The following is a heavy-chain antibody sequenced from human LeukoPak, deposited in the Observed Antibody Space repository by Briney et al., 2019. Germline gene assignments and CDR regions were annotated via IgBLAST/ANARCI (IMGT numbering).Heavy chain of an antibody. J-gene: IGHJ4*02. CDR1: GGSISSSSYY. V-gene: IGHV4-39*01. D-gene: IGHD6-13*01. CDR3: ARRHRPGYSSSWYYFDY. Sequence: SETLSLTCTVSGGSISSSSYYWGWLRQPPGKGLERIGSIYYSGSTYYNPSLKSRVTISVDTSKNQFSLKLSSVTAADTAVYYCARRHRPGYSSSWYYFDYWGQGTLVTVSS. CDR2: IYYSGST.